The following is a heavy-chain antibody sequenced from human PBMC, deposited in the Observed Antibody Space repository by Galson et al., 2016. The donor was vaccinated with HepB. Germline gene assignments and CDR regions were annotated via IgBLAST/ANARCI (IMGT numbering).Heavy chain of an antibody. Sequence: SLRLSCAASGFTFSGYGMHWVRQAPGKGLEWVAVIWYDGNSKYYADSVKGRFTISRDYSKNTLYLQMNSLRAEDTAIYYCAREAPIAAPGANDCWGQGTQVTVSS. J-gene: IGHJ4*02. CDR2: IWYDGNSK. CDR1: GFTFSGYG. D-gene: IGHD6-13*01. V-gene: IGHV3-33*01. CDR3: AREAPIAAPGANDC.